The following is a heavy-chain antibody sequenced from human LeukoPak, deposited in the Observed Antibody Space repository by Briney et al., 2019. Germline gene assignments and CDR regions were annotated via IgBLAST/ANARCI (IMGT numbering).Heavy chain of an antibody. CDR2: ISSSNSL. CDR1: GFTFSTYS. Sequence: GGSLRLSCATSGFTFSTYSMNWVRQAPGKGLEWVSYISSSNSLYYADSVKGRFTISRDNAKNSLFLQMNSLRAEDTAVCYCARDRYCSSGSCYAGFDYWGQGTLVTVSS. V-gene: IGHV3-21*05. J-gene: IGHJ4*02. CDR3: ARDRYCSSGSCYAGFDY. D-gene: IGHD2-2*01.